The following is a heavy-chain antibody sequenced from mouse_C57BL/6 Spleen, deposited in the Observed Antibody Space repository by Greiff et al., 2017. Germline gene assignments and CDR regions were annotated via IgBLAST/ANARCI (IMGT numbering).Heavy chain of an antibody. V-gene: IGHV1-50*01. CDR3: ARRLDSSGYDYFDY. D-gene: IGHD3-2*02. CDR2: IDPSDSYT. Sequence: QVQLQQPGAELVKPGASVKLSCKASGYTFTSYWMQWVKQRPGQGLEWIGEIDPSDSYTNYNQKFKGKATLTVDTSSSTAYMQLSSLTSEDSAVYYGARRLDSSGYDYFDYWGQGTTLTVSS. CDR1: GYTFTSYW. J-gene: IGHJ2*01.